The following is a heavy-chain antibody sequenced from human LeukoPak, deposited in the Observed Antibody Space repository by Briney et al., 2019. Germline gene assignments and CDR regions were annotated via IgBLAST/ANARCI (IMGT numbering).Heavy chain of an antibody. CDR1: GGSISSGSYY. CDR3: ARRDYDGSLPYAFDI. J-gene: IGHJ3*02. V-gene: IGHV4-39*07. Sequence: SETLSLTCNVSGGSISSGSYYWGWIRQPPGKGLEWIGSIYYSGNTYYNPSLKSRVAVSVDTSKNQFSLKLSSVTAADTAVYYCARRDYDGSLPYAFDIWGQGTVVTVSS. D-gene: IGHD3-22*01. CDR2: IYYSGNT.